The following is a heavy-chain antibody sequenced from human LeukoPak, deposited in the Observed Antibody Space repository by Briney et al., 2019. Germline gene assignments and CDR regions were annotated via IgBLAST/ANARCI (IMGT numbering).Heavy chain of an antibody. CDR1: GFTLSRYE. D-gene: IGHD3-3*01. CDR3: ARRDTIFGVVIFDD. Sequence: GGSLRLSCAASGFTLSRYEMSWVRQAPGKGLEWVSYISSSGSTIYYADSVKGRVTISRYNAKNSLYLQMNSLRAEATAVYYCARRDTIFGVVIFDDWGQGTLVTVSS. J-gene: IGHJ4*02. CDR2: ISSSGSTI. V-gene: IGHV3-48*03.